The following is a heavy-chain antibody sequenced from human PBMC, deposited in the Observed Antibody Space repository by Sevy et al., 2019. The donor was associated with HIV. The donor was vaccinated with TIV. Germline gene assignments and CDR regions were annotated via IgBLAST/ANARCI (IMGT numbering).Heavy chain of an antibody. D-gene: IGHD6-19*01. J-gene: IGHJ4*02. V-gene: IGHV3-23*01. CDR2: ISSSAIST. CDR1: GFTFSKYG. CDR3: AKVKIAAVPGSGDFDY. Sequence: GGSLRLSCAASGFTFSKYGMCWVRRAPGKGLEWVSFISSSAISTYYADSVKGRFTISRDNSKNTLFLQMNRLRAEDTAVYYCAKVKIAAVPGSGDFDYWGQGTLVTVSS.